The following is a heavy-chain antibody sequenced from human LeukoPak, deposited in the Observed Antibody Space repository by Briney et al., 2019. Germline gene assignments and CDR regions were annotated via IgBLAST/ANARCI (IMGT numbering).Heavy chain of an antibody. V-gene: IGHV3-66*01. CDR1: GFPVSSNY. Sequence: GSLRLSCAASGFPVSSNYMSWVRQAPGKGLEWVSVIYSGGGTNYAASVKGRFTISRDTSTNTVYLQMSSLRAEDTAVYYCARSTLMVQGGFENWGQGTLVTVSS. CDR3: ARSTLMVQGGFEN. D-gene: IGHD2-8*01. J-gene: IGHJ4*02. CDR2: IYSGGGT.